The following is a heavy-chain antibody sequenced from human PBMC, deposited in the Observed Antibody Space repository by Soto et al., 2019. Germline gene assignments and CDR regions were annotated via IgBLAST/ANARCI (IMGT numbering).Heavy chain of an antibody. CDR3: GRAWAFYDSVDY. Sequence: EVKLVASGGASVQPGGSLRLSCAASGFAFSSYWMHWVRQTPGKGLLWVARINADGGSTNYAESVKGRFTISRDNTKKTLYLQMDSLGAEDSAVFYCGRAWAFYDSVDYWGQGTRIAVSS. CDR1: GFAFSSYW. J-gene: IGHJ4*02. D-gene: IGHD3-22*01. CDR2: INADGGST. V-gene: IGHV3-74*01.